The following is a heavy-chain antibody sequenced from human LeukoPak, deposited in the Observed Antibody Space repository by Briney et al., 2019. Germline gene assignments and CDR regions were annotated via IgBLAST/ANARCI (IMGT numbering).Heavy chain of an antibody. CDR3: ARPYYYDSRIDP. D-gene: IGHD3-22*01. V-gene: IGHV4-30-4*01. J-gene: IGHJ5*02. CDR1: GGSISSGDYY. Sequence: SETLSLTCTVSGGSISSGDYYWGWIRQPPGKGLEWIGYTYYSGSTYYNPSLKSRVTISVDTSKNQFSLKLTSVTAADTAVYYCARPYYYDSRIDPWGQGTLVTVSS. CDR2: TYYSGST.